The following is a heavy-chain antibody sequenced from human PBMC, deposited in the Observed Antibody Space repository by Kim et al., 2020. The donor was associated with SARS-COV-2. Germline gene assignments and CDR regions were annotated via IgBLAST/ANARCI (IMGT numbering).Heavy chain of an antibody. Sequence: GNKYYADSVKGRFTVSRDNSGNTLYLQMNNLRAEDTAVYYCARALMGATLSWGQGTLVTVSS. D-gene: IGHD1-26*01. J-gene: IGHJ5*02. CDR3: ARALMGATLS. V-gene: IGHV3-30-3*01. CDR2: GNK.